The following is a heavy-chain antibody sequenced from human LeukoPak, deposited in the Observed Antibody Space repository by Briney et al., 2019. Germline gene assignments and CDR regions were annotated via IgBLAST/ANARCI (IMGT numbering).Heavy chain of an antibody. D-gene: IGHD3-3*01. Sequence: GRSLRLSCAASGFTFSSYGMHWVRQAPGKGLEWVGRIKRKTDGGTTDYAAPVKGRFSISRDDSKNMLYLQMNTLKTEDTAVYYCTTDEWSWGQGILVTVSS. CDR3: TTDEWS. CDR1: GFTFSSYG. V-gene: IGHV3-15*01. J-gene: IGHJ5*02. CDR2: IKRKTDGGTT.